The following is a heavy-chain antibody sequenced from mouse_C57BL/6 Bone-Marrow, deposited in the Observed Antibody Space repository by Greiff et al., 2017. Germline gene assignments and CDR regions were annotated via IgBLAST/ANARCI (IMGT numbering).Heavy chain of an antibody. CDR3: ASLWYFDV. CDR2: INPSSGYI. CDR1: GYTFTSYW. Sequence: LQLQESGAELAKPGASVKLSCKASGYTFTSYWMHRVKQRPGQGLEWIGYINPSSGYIKYNQKFKDKATLTADKSSSTAYMQLSSLTYEDSAVYYCASLWYFDVWGTGTTVTVSS. J-gene: IGHJ1*03. V-gene: IGHV1-7*01.